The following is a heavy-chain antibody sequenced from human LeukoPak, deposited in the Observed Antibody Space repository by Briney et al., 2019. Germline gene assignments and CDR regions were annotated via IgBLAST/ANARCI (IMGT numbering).Heavy chain of an antibody. V-gene: IGHV3-21*01. D-gene: IGHD3-16*01. CDR1: GFTINSYS. Sequence: GGSLRLSCAASGFTINSYSMNWVRQAPGKGLEWVSSISSSSSYIYYADSVKGRFTISRDNAKNSLYLQMNSLRAEDTAVYYCARDRGMEPDMDVWGKGTTVTVSS. J-gene: IGHJ6*03. CDR3: ARDRGMEPDMDV. CDR2: ISSSSSYI.